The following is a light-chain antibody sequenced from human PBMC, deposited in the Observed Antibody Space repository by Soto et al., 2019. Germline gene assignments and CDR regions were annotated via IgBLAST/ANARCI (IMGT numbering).Light chain of an antibody. V-gene: IGKV3-15*01. CDR1: QSVSSN. Sequence: EIVMTQSPATLSVSPGERATLSCRASQSVSSNLAWYQQKPGQAPRLLIYGASTRATGIPARFSGSGSGTEFTLTICSLQSEDFAVYYCQQYNNWLLWTFGQGTKVEIK. J-gene: IGKJ1*01. CDR3: QQYNNWLLWT. CDR2: GAS.